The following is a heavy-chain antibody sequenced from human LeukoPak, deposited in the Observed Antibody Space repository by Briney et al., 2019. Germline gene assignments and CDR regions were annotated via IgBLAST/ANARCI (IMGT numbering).Heavy chain of an antibody. CDR2: IFTSGTT. Sequence: SETLSLTCTVSGASISTYYWSWVRQPAGKGLEWIGRIFTSGTTNYNPSLKSRVTMSVDTSKNQFSLELSSVTAADTAVYYCARDRDSGSSSNRYYFDYWGQGTLVTVSS. V-gene: IGHV4-4*07. J-gene: IGHJ4*02. D-gene: IGHD1-26*01. CDR1: GASISTYY. CDR3: ARDRDSGSSSNRYYFDY.